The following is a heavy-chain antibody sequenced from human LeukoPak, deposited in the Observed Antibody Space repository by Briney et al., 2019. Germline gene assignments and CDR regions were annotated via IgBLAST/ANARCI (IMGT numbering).Heavy chain of an antibody. CDR3: ARVRFPQSGSYCDY. J-gene: IGHJ4*02. V-gene: IGHV4-59*01. CDR1: GGSISNYY. Sequence: SETLCPSCAVSGGSISNYYWSWIRQPPGKGLEWIGYIYYSGSNNYNSSPKSRVPISVDTSKNQLPLKLSSVIAADTAVYYCARVRFPQSGSYCDYWGQGTVASLSS. D-gene: IGHD1-26*01. CDR2: IYYSGSN.